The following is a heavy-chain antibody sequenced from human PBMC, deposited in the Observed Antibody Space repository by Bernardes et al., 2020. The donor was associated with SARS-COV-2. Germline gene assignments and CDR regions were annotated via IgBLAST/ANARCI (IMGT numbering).Heavy chain of an antibody. CDR2: IYYTGTT. V-gene: IGHV4-39*01. CDR3: ARHAPVTTVATPGRQYGLDV. CDR1: GDSISSGYYF. J-gene: IGHJ6*02. Sequence: SETLSLTCTVSGDSISSGYYFWGWIRQPPGRGLEWFGTIYYTGTTYYNPSLKSRVTMSVETSKNQFSLRVTSVTAADTAVYYCARHAPVTTVATPGRQYGLDVWGQGTMVTVS. D-gene: IGHD4-17*01.